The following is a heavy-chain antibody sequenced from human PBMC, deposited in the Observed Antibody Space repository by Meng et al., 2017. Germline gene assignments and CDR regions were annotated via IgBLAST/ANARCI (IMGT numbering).Heavy chain of an antibody. Sequence: SETLSLTCTVSGGSISSYYWSWIRQPPGKGLEWIGYIYYSGSTNYNPSLKSRVTISVDTSKNQFSLKLSSVTAADTAVYYCARDLPEMVRIRYYYGMDVWGQGTTVTVSS. D-gene: IGHD3-10*01. V-gene: IGHV4-59*01. CDR2: IYYSGST. J-gene: IGHJ6*02. CDR1: GGSISSYY. CDR3: ARDLPEMVRIRYYYGMDV.